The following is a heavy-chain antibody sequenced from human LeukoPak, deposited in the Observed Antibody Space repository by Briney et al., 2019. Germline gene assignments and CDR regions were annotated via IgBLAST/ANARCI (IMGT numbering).Heavy chain of an antibody. CDR2: ISAYNGNT. CDR3: ARTEAYLNYDILTGYNFDP. V-gene: IGHV1-18*01. J-gene: IGHJ5*02. Sequence: ASVKVSCKASGYTFTSYGISWVRQALGQGLEWMGWISAYNGNTNYAQKLQGRVTMTTDTSTSTAYMELRSLRSDDTAVYYCARTEAYLNYDILTGYNFDPWGQGTLVTVSS. D-gene: IGHD3-9*01. CDR1: GYTFTSYG.